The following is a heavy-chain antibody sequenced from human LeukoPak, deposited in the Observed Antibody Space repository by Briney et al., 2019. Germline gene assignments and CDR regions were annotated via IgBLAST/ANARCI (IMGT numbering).Heavy chain of an antibody. V-gene: IGHV3-23*01. Sequence: PGGSLRLSCAASGFTFSSYAMSWVRQAPGKGLEWVSAISGSGGSTYYADSVKGRFTISGDNSKNTLYLQMNSLRAEDTAVYYCAKGGLAAAGTSSHFDYWGQGTLVTVSS. J-gene: IGHJ4*02. CDR3: AKGGLAAAGTSSHFDY. D-gene: IGHD6-13*01. CDR1: GFTFSSYA. CDR2: ISGSGGST.